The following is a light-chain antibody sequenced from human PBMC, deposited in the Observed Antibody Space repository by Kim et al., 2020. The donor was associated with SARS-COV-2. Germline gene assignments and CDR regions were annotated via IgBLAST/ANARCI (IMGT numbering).Light chain of an antibody. CDR2: GVS. Sequence: VLTQSPGTLSLSPGEKVSLSCRASQSTSYLAWYQQKPVQAPRLLIYGVSNRATDIPDRFSGSGSGTDFTLTINRLEPEDSAVYYCQRYGNPLWPFGRGTKEDIK. CDR3: QRYGNPLWP. V-gene: IGKV3-20*01. CDR1: QSTSY. J-gene: IGKJ1*01.